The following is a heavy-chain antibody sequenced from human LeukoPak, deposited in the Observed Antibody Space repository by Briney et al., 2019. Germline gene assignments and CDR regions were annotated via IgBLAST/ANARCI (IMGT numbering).Heavy chain of an antibody. V-gene: IGHV4-4*07. Sequence: PSETLSLTCTVSGGSISSYSWSWVRQPAGKGLEWIGRIYPSGSTNYNPSLKSRVTLSVDTSKNQLSLNLSSVTGADTAVYYCASAQEALSRAFDIWGQGTMVTVSS. CDR2: IYPSGST. J-gene: IGHJ3*02. CDR3: ASAQEALSRAFDI. CDR1: GGSISSYS.